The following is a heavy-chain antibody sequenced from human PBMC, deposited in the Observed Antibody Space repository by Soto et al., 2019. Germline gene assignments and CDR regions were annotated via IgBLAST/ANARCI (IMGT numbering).Heavy chain of an antibody. CDR1: GGSFSGYY. V-gene: IGHV4-34*01. CDR3: ARDPYYYGSGSYGWFDP. CDR2: INHSGST. Sequence: PSETLSLTCAVYGGSFSGYYWSWIRQPPGKGLEWIGEINHSGSTNCNPSLKSRVTISVDTSKNQFSLKLSSVTAADTAVYYCARDPYYYGSGSYGWFDPWGQGTLVTVSS. D-gene: IGHD3-10*01. J-gene: IGHJ5*02.